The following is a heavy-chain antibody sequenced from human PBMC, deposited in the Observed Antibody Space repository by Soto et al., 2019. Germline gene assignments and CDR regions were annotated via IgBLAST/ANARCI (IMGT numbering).Heavy chain of an antibody. V-gene: IGHV4-39*01. CDR3: ARQGFGALHGLVDV. Sequence: PSETLSLTCTVSGDSISSNSHYWGWIRQPPGKNLESIANIYYDGNTYYNPSLKCRVTIFLDTSKNQFSLRLNFVTAADTAVYYCARQGFGALHGLVDVWGQGTTVT. D-gene: IGHD3-10*01. J-gene: IGHJ6*02. CDR2: IYYDGNT. CDR1: GDSISSNSHY.